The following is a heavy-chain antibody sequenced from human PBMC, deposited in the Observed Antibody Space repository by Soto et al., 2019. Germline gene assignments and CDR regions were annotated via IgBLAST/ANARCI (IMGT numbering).Heavy chain of an antibody. D-gene: IGHD1-1*01. CDR1: GYSISRAYY. Sequence: SETLSLSCVASGYSISRAYYWGWIRQPPGKGLEWIGSVYHSGSTYYNPSLKSRVTISVDTSKNHFSLKLRSVTAADSAVYYSAPSRTTTPPFPQQWGQAPLVTVYS. CDR2: VYHSGST. J-gene: IGHJ4*02. CDR3: APSRTTTPPFPQQ. V-gene: IGHV4-38-2*01.